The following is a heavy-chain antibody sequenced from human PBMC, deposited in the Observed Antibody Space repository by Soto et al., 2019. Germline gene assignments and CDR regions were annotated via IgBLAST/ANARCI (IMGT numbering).Heavy chain of an antibody. V-gene: IGHV1-46*01. CDR3: AMEYCSSTSCYRDY. CDR2: INPSGGNT. Sequence: GASVKVYCKASGYTFTSYYMHWVRQALGQGLEWIGIINPSGGNTNYAQHLQGRVTLTTDTSTSTAYKDLGSLRSDDTAVYYCAMEYCSSTSCYRDYWGQGTLVTSPQ. J-gene: IGHJ4*02. D-gene: IGHD2-2*02. CDR1: GYTFTSYY.